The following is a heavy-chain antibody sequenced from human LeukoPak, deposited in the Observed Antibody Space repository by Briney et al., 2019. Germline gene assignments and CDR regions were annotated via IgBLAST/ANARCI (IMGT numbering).Heavy chain of an antibody. CDR1: GGSISGYY. V-gene: IGHV4-4*07. Sequence: SETLSLTCTVSGGSISGYYWSWIRQPAGKGLEWIGRIYSSGSTNFNPSLKSRVTMSVETSKNQFSLKLSSVTAADTAVYYCARVHSSGWYYFDYWGQGTLVTVSS. CDR2: IYSSGST. J-gene: IGHJ4*02. D-gene: IGHD6-19*01. CDR3: ARVHSSGWYYFDY.